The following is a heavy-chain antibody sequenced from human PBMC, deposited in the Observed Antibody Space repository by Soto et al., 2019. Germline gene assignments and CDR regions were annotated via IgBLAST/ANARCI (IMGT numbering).Heavy chain of an antibody. V-gene: IGHV3-33*08. CDR2: IWYDGSKE. CDR3: TREETFGSGSNVAWFDP. J-gene: IGHJ5*02. Sequence: GGSLRLSCTASGFSFSSFGMNWVRQAPGKGLEWVALIWYDGSKEYYADSVKGRFTISRDDSKNTLYLQMDSLRAEDTAVYYCTREETFGSGSNVAWFDPWGQGTLVTVSS. CDR1: GFSFSSFG. D-gene: IGHD6-25*01.